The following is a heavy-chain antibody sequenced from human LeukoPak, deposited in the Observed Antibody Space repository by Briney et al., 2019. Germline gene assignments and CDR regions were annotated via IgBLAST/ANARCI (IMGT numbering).Heavy chain of an antibody. CDR1: GYTFTSYY. Sequence: ASVKVSCTTSGYTFTSYYMHWVRQAPGQGLEWMAIINPSGGSTSYAQTLQGRVTMSRDTSTSTDYMELSSLRSEATAVYYCAREHGIVYSFDYWGQGTLVTVSS. J-gene: IGHJ4*02. D-gene: IGHD2-21*01. CDR2: INPSGGST. V-gene: IGHV1-46*04. CDR3: AREHGIVYSFDY.